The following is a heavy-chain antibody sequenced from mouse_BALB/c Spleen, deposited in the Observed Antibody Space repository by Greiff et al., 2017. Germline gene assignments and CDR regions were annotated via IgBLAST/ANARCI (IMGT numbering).Heavy chain of an antibody. CDR3: ARGGSYDYDVDYFDY. D-gene: IGHD2-4*01. V-gene: IGHV1-54*01. CDR2: INPGSGGT. J-gene: IGHJ2*01. CDR1: GYAFTNYL. Sequence: QVQLQQSGAELVRPGTSVKVSCKASGYAFTNYLIEWVKQRPGQGLGWIGVINPGSGGTNYNEKLRGKATLPADKSSSTAYMQLSSLTSDDSAVYFCARGGSYDYDVDYFDYWGQGTTLTVSS.